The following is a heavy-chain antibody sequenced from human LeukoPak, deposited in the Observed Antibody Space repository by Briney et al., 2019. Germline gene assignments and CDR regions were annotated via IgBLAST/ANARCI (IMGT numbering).Heavy chain of an antibody. D-gene: IGHD2-2*02. J-gene: IGHJ4*02. CDR1: GGSISSSSYY. CDR3: ARETGYCSSSSCYNYFDY. Sequence: SETLSLTCTVSGGSISSSSYYWGWIRQPPGKGLEWIGSIYYSGSTYYNPSLKSRVTISADTSKNQFSLKLSSVTAADTAVYYCARETGYCSSSSCYNYFDYWAQGTLVTVSS. V-gene: IGHV4-39*02. CDR2: IYYSGST.